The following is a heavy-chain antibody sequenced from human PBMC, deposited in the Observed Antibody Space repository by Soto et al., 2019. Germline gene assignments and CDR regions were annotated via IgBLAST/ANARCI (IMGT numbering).Heavy chain of an antibody. V-gene: IGHV3-30*18. D-gene: IGHD3-10*01. CDR1: GFTFSSYA. CDR3: AKDSGRGSADYYFDY. J-gene: IGHJ4*02. Sequence: QVQLVESGGGVVQPGRSLRLSCAASGFTFSSYAIHWVRQAPGKGLEWVAVISSDGKDKYSADSMKGRLAISRDNSKNTLYLQMNSLRAEDTAVYYCAKDSGRGSADYYFDYWGQGTLVTVSS. CDR2: ISSDGKDK.